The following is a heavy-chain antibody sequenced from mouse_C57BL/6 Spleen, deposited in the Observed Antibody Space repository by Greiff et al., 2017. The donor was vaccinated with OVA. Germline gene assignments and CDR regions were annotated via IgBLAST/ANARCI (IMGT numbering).Heavy chain of an antibody. J-gene: IGHJ3*01. Sequence: DVKLVESGGGLVKPGGSLKLSCAASGFTFSDYGMHWVRQAPEKGLEWVAYISSGSSTIYYADTVKGRFTISRDNAKNTLFLQMTSLRSEDTAMYYCARAPYYGSWFAYWGQGTLVTVSA. V-gene: IGHV5-17*01. CDR2: ISSGSSTI. CDR3: ARAPYYGSWFAY. D-gene: IGHD1-1*01. CDR1: GFTFSDYG.